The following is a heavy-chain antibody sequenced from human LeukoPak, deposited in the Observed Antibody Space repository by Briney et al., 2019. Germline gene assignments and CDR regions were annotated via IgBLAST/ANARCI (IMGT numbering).Heavy chain of an antibody. CDR2: ISFDAANK. V-gene: IGHV3-30*18. CDR3: AKDSSADDSSGSSYYFDF. CDR1: GFTFSSYG. Sequence: GGSLRLSCAASGFTFSSYGMHWVRQAPGKGLEWVAVISFDAANKYYADSVKGRFTISRDNSKNTLYLQMNSLRAEDTAVYYCAKDSSADDSSGSSYYFDFWAQRTLVTVSS. J-gene: IGHJ4*02. D-gene: IGHD3-22*01.